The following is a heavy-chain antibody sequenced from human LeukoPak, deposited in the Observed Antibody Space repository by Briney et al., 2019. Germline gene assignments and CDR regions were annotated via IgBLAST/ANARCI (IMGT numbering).Heavy chain of an antibody. CDR3: AKDRGVVRGDY. D-gene: IGHD2-21*01. CDR2: ISGSGGST. CDR1: GFTFSTYS. V-gene: IGHV3-23*01. Sequence: GGSLRLSCAASGFTFSTYSMNWVRQAPGKGLEWVSGISGSGGSTYYADSVKGRFTISRDNSKNTLYLQMNSLRAEDTAVYYCAKDRGVVRGDYWGQGILVTVSS. J-gene: IGHJ4*02.